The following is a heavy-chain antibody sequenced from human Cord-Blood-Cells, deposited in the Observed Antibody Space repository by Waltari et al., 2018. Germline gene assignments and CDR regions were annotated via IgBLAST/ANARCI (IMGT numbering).Heavy chain of an antibody. CDR3: ARAPNWNYDAFDI. CDR2: INHRGST. Sequence: QVQLQQWGAGLLKPSETLSLTCAVSGGSFSGYYWSWIRQPPGKGLEWIGEINHRGSTNYNPSLKGRVDISVDTSKNHFSLKLSSVTAADTAVYYCARAPNWNYDAFDIWGQGTMVTVSS. J-gene: IGHJ3*02. D-gene: IGHD1-7*01. CDR1: GGSFSGYY. V-gene: IGHV4-34*01.